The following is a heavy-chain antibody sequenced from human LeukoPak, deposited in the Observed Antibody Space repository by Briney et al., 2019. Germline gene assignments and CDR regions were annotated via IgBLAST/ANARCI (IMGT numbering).Heavy chain of an antibody. CDR1: GFMFTRYT. V-gene: IGHV1-18*01. CDR2: ISPYTGNT. J-gene: IGHJ3*02. CDR3: ARVMMTVVTAHAFEI. D-gene: IGHD2-21*02. Sequence: ASVKVSCRASGFMFTRYTISWLRQAPGRGLEWVGWISPYTGNTNYAQKVQGRVTMTTDASTNSAYMELRSLRSDDTAMYYCARVMMTVVTAHAFEIWGLGTMVTVSS.